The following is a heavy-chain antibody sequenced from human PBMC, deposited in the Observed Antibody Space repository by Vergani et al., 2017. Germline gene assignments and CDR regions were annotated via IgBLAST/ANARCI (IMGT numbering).Heavy chain of an antibody. D-gene: IGHD6-6*01. V-gene: IGHV1-3*01. J-gene: IGHJ6*02. Sequence: KFQGRVTITRDTSASTAYMELSSLRSEDTAVYYCARECSSSSGYYYYYYGMDVWGQGTTVTVSS. CDR3: ARECSSSSGYYYYYYGMDV.